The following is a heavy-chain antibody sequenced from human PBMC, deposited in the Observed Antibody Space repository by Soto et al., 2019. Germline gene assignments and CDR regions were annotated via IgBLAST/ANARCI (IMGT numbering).Heavy chain of an antibody. Sequence: SETLSLTCTVSGGSISSSSYYWGWIRQPPGKGLEWIGSIYYSGSTYYNPSLKSRVTISVDTSKNQFSLKLSSVTAADTAVYYCARSFPQIAAATLSLFDYWGQGTLVTVSS. J-gene: IGHJ4*02. CDR3: ARSFPQIAAATLSLFDY. D-gene: IGHD6-13*01. V-gene: IGHV4-39*01. CDR1: GGSISSSSYY. CDR2: IYYSGST.